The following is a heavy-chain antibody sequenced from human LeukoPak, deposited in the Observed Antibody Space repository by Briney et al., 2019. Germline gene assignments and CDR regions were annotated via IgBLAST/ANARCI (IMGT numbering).Heavy chain of an antibody. D-gene: IGHD6-6*01. J-gene: IGHJ4*02. CDR3: ARPAIYSSSSFDY. CDR2: INHRGDT. V-gene: IGHV4-34*01. Sequence: PSETLSLTCAVYGGSFSAYYWSWIRQSPGKGLEWIAEINHRGDTNYNPSVKSRVTISVDTSKSQFSLKLSSVTAADTAVYYCARPAIYSSSSFDYWGQGTLVTVSS. CDR1: GGSFSAYY.